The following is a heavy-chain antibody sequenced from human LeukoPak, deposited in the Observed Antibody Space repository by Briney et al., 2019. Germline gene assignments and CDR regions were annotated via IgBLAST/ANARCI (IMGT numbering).Heavy chain of an antibody. D-gene: IGHD2-8*01. CDR3: VRWAGGEWFYFDD. J-gene: IGHJ4*02. V-gene: IGHV4-31*03. CDR2: IYYSGST. CDR1: GGSISSGGYY. Sequence: PSETLSLTCTVSGGSISSGGYYWSWIRQHPGKGLEWIGYIYYSGSTYYNPSLKSRVTISVDTSKNQFSLKLSSVTAADTAVYYCVRWAGGEWFYFDDWGQGTLVTVSS.